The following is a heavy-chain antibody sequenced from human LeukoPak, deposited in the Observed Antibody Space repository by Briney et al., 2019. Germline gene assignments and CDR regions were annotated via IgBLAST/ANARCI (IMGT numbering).Heavy chain of an antibody. CDR3: AREVLAAAGTSDY. J-gene: IGHJ4*02. CDR2: IYYSGST. Sequence: SETLSLTCTVSGGSISSHYWSWIRQPPGKGLEWIGYIYYSGSTNYNPSLKSRVTISVDTPKNQFSLKLSSVTAADTAVYYCAREVLAAAGTSDYWGQGTLVTVSS. CDR1: GGSISSHY. V-gene: IGHV4-59*11. D-gene: IGHD6-13*01.